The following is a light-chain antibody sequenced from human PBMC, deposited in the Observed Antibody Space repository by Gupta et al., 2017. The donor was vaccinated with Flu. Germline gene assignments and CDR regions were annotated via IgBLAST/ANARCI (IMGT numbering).Light chain of an antibody. Sequence: APANLSLSPGERATLACRASQSVTRYLAWYQQKPGQAHRLLIFEASNRATGIPARFSGSGSGTEFTLTIDSLEPEDFAVYYCQQRSSWPTFGQGTRLEIK. CDR1: QSVTRY. CDR3: QQRSSWPT. J-gene: IGKJ5*01. V-gene: IGKV3-11*01. CDR2: EAS.